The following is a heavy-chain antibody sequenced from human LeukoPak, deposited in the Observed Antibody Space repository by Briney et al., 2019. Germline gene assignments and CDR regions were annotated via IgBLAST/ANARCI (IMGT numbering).Heavy chain of an antibody. J-gene: IGHJ4*02. CDR3: SREYQYSRGDY. Sequence: ASVKVSCKASGYTFTAYYMHWVRQAPGQGLEWVGWISAYNGNTNYAQKLQGRVTVTTDISTSTAYMELRSLRSDDTAVYYCSREYQYSRGDYWGQGTLVTVSS. D-gene: IGHD6-13*01. CDR1: GYTFTAYY. CDR2: ISAYNGNT. V-gene: IGHV1-18*01.